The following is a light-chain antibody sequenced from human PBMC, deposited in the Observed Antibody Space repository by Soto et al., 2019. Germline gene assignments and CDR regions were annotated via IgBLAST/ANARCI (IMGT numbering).Light chain of an antibody. CDR1: SSDVGSCDV. Sequence: GASSDVGSCDVVSWYQQHPGKVPKLLISEGSKRPSGVSNRFSGSKSGNTASLTISGLQAEDEADYYCSSYVGSNTYVFGTGTKVTVL. J-gene: IGLJ1*01. CDR3: SSYVGSNTYV. V-gene: IGLV2-23*01. CDR2: EGS.